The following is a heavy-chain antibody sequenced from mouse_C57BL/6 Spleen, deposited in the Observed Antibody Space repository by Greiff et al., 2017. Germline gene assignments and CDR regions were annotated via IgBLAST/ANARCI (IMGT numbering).Heavy chain of an antibody. J-gene: IGHJ4*01. Sequence: QVQLKESGAELVRPGASVTLSCKASGYTFTDYEMHWVKQTPVHGLEWIGAIDPETGGTAYNQKFKGKAILTADKSSSTAYMELRSLTSEDSAVYYGTRWLRRVYYAMDYWGQGTSVTVAS. V-gene: IGHV1-15*01. CDR3: TRWLRRVYYAMDY. CDR1: GYTFTDYE. D-gene: IGHD2-2*01. CDR2: IDPETGGT.